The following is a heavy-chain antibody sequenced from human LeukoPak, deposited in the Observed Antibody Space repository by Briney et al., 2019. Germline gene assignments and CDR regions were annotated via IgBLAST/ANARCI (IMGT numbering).Heavy chain of an antibody. CDR3: ARWDYDSSGYALYYFDY. J-gene: IGHJ4*02. CDR1: GYTFASYA. CDR2: INTNTGNP. V-gene: IGHV7-4-1*02. Sequence: GASVKVSCKASGYTFASYAMNWVRQAPGQGLEWMGWINTNTGNPTYAQGFTGRFVFSLDTSVSTAYLQISSLKAEDTAVYYCARWDYDSSGYALYYFDYWGQGTLVTVSS. D-gene: IGHD3-22*01.